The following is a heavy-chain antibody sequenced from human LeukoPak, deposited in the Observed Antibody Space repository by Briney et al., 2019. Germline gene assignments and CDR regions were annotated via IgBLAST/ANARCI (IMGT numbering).Heavy chain of an antibody. CDR1: GGTFSSYA. V-gene: IGHV1-69*05. CDR3: ASESTVAGNFDY. D-gene: IGHD6-19*01. CDR2: IIPIFGTA. J-gene: IGHJ4*02. Sequence: SVKVSCKASGGTFSSYAISWVRQAPGQGLEWMGGIIPIFGTANYAQKFQCRVTITTDESTSTAYLELSSLRSEDTAVYYCASESTVAGNFDYWGQGTLVTVSS.